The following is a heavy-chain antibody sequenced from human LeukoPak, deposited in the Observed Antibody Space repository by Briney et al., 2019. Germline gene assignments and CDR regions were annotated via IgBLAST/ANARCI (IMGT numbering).Heavy chain of an antibody. CDR2: IWYDGSDK. Sequence: PGGSLRLSCAASGFSFSSYGMHWVRQAPGKGLEWVAVIWYDGSDKYYADSVKGRFTISRDNSKNTLYLEMNSLRAEDTAVYYCASHPAGGNPNWFDPWGQGTLVTVSS. J-gene: IGHJ5*02. V-gene: IGHV3-33*01. D-gene: IGHD6-13*01. CDR3: ASHPAGGNPNWFDP. CDR1: GFSFSSYG.